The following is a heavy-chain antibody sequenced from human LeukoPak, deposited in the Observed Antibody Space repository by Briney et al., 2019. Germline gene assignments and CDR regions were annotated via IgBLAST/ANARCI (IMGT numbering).Heavy chain of an antibody. CDR1: GGSIRSSSYY. J-gene: IGHJ4*02. CDR2: IYYSGST. D-gene: IGHD5-12*01. CDR3: ARLDIVATIVDY. V-gene: IGHV4-39*02. Sequence: PSETLSLTCTVSGGSIRSSSYYWGWIRQPPGKGLEWIGSIYYSGSTYYSPSLKSRVTISVDTSKNHFSLKLSSVTAADTAVYYCARLDIVATIVDYWGQGTLVTVSS.